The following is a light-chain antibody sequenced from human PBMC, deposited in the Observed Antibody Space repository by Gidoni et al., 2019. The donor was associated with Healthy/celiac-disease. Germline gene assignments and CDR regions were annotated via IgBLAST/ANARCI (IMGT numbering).Light chain of an antibody. V-gene: IGKV1-5*03. Sequence: QLTQSPSTLPASVGDRVTITCRASQSISSWLAWYQQRPGKAPKLLIYKASSLESGVPSRFSGSGSGTEFTLTISSLQPDDFATYYCQQYNSYSCTFGQGTKVEI. J-gene: IGKJ1*01. CDR2: KAS. CDR3: QQYNSYSCT. CDR1: QSISSW.